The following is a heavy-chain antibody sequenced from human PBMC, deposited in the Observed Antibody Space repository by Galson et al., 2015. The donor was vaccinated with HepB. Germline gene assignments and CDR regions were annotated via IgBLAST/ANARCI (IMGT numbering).Heavy chain of an antibody. CDR2: VYLGDSDT. J-gene: IGHJ5*02. CDR3: ARQTQWFDP. V-gene: IGHV5-51*01. Sequence: QSGAEVKKPGESLKISCKGSGDSFSKFWIGWVRQMPGKGLEWMGIVYLGDSDTRYSPSFQGQVTISADKSINTAYLEWSSLKASDTAMYYCARQTQWFDPWGQGTLVIVSS. CDR1: GDSFSKFW.